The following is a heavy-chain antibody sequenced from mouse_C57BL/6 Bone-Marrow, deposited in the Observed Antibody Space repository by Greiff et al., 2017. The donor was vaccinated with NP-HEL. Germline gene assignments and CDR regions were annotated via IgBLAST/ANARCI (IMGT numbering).Heavy chain of an antibody. Sequence: EVMLVESGGGLVQPGGSLSLSCAASGFTFTDYYMSWVRQPPGKALEWLGFIRNKANGYTTEYSASVKGRFTISRDNSQSILYLQMNALRAEDSATYCCARWDLYFVGFAYWGQGTLVTVSA. CDR3: ARWDLYFVGFAY. CDR1: GFTFTDYY. CDR2: IRNKANGYTT. V-gene: IGHV7-3*01. J-gene: IGHJ3*01. D-gene: IGHD1-1*01.